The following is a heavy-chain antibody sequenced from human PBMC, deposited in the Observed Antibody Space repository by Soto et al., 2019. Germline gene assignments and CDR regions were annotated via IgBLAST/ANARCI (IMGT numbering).Heavy chain of an antibody. V-gene: IGHV1-69*04. CDR2: IIPILGIA. Sequence: PSVKVSCKASGGTFSSYTISWVRQAPGQGLEWMGRIIPILGIANYAQKFQGRVTITADKSTSTAYIELSSLRSEDTAVYYCARETRDCSSTSCLPTYDILTGPYYYYYGMDVWGQGTTVTVSS. CDR3: ARETRDCSSTSCLPTYDILTGPYYYYYGMDV. J-gene: IGHJ6*02. D-gene: IGHD2-2*01. CDR1: GGTFSSYT.